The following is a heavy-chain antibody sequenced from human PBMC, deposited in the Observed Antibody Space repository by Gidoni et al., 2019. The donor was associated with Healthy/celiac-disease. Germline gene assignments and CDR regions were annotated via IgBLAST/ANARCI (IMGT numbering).Heavy chain of an antibody. CDR3: ARDPAAAGVGGWFDP. CDR1: GFTFSRYG. Sequence: QVQLVESGGGVVQPGKSLRLSCAASGFTFSRYGMHWVRQAPGKGLEWVAVIWYDGSNKYYADSVKGRFTISRDNSKNTLYLQMNSLRAEDTAVYYCARDPAAAGVGGWFDPWGQGTLVTVSS. CDR2: IWYDGSNK. V-gene: IGHV3-33*01. J-gene: IGHJ5*02. D-gene: IGHD6-13*01.